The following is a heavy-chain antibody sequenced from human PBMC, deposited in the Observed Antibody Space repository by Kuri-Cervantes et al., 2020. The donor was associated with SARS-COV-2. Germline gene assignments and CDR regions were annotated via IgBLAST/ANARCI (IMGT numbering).Heavy chain of an antibody. CDR3: ARDRYDFWSGLGYYYYGMDV. D-gene: IGHD3-3*01. CDR1: GFTFSSYW. CDR2: INSDGSST. V-gene: IGHV3-74*01. Sequence: GESLKSSCAASGFTFSSYWMHWVRQAPGKGLGWVSRINSDGSSTSYADSVKGRFTISRDNAKNTLYPQMNSLRAEDTAVYYCARDRYDFWSGLGYYYYGMDVWGQGTTVTVSS. J-gene: IGHJ6*02.